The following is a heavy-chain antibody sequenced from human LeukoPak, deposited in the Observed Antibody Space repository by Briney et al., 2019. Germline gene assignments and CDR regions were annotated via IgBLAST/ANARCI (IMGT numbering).Heavy chain of an antibody. D-gene: IGHD5-18*01. CDR1: GFTFSNAW. Sequence: GGSLRLSCAASGFTFSNAWMNWVRQAPGKGLEWVANIKQDGSEKYYVDSVKGRFTISRDNAKNSLYLQMNSLRAEDTAVYYCARVVSGYSYGLNWFDPWGQGTLVTVSS. J-gene: IGHJ5*02. CDR3: ARVVSGYSYGLNWFDP. V-gene: IGHV3-7*01. CDR2: IKQDGSEK.